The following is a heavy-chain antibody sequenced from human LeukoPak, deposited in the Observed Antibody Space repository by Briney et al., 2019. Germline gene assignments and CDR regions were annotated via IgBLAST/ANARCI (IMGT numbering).Heavy chain of an antibody. CDR1: GGTFSSYA. V-gene: IGHV1-69*01. CDR2: IIPIFGTA. CDR3: ARGGGDIVVGDMKFDY. J-gene: IGHJ4*02. D-gene: IGHD2-15*01. Sequence: SVKVSCKASGGTFSSYAISWVRQAPGQGLEWMGGIIPIFGTANYAQKFQGRVTITADESTSTAYMELSSLRSEDTAVYYCARGGGDIVVGDMKFDYWGQGTLVTVSS.